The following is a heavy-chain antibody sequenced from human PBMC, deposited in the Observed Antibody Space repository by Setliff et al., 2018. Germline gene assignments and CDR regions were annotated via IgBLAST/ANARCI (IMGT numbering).Heavy chain of an antibody. D-gene: IGHD1-26*01. Sequence: ASVKVSCKASGYTFTSYYMHWVRQAPGQGLEWMGIINPSGGSTSYAQKFQGRVTMTRDTSISTAYMELSRLRSDDTAVYYCARGGQTNGAPYFDYWGQGTLVTVSS. J-gene: IGHJ4*02. CDR3: ARGGQTNGAPYFDY. CDR2: INPSGGST. CDR1: GYTFTSYY. V-gene: IGHV1-46*01.